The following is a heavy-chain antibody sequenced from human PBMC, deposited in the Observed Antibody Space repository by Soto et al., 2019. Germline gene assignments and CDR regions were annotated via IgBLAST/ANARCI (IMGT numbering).Heavy chain of an antibody. CDR1: GFTFSSHA. V-gene: IGHV3-23*01. D-gene: IGHD6-13*01. CDR3: AKVSSSWYSGFFDL. J-gene: IGHJ4*02. Sequence: PGGSLRFSCTASGFTFSSHAMTWVRQAPGKGLEWVSGLSDSGGSTYYADSVKGRFTISRDNSMNTLYLQMNTLRAEDTAVYYCAKVSSSWYSGFFDLWGQGT. CDR2: LSDSGGST.